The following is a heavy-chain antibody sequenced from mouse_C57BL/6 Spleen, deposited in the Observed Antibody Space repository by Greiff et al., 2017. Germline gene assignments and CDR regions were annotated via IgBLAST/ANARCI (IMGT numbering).Heavy chain of an antibody. CDR2: ILPGSGST. D-gene: IGHD1-3*01. Sequence: QVQLQQPGAELVKPGASVTLSYKASGYSFTSYWITWVKQRPGQGLEWIGDILPGSGSTNYNEQFMSKATLTVATSSSNAYMKLSSLTSEDFAASCGARKWRRSGGFDVWGTGTTVTVSS. CDR1: GYSFTSYW. CDR3: ARKWRRSGGFDV. J-gene: IGHJ1*03. V-gene: IGHV1-55*01.